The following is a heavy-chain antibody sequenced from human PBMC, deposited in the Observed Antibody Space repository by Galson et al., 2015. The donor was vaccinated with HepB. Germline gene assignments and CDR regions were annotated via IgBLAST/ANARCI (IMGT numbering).Heavy chain of an antibody. J-gene: IGHJ5*02. Sequence: SVKVSCKASGGTFSSYAISWVRQAPGQGLEWMGGIIPIFGTANYAQKFQGRVTITADESTSTAYMELSSLRSEDTAVYYCARGKASGRPVWFDPWGQGTLVTVSS. CDR2: IIPIFGTA. CDR1: GGTFSSYA. CDR3: ARGKASGRPVWFDP. D-gene: IGHD6-6*01. V-gene: IGHV1-69*13.